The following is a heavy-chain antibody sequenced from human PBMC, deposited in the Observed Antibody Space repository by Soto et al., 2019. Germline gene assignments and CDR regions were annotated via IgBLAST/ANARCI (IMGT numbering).Heavy chain of an antibody. Sequence: GWSLRLSCAASGFTFISYWMHWVRQVPGKGLLWVSRIDEYGSTINYADSVKGRFTISRDNARNTLYLEMNSLRAEDTALYYCTRDIGGKGAYWGPGTLVTVSS. V-gene: IGHV3-74*01. J-gene: IGHJ4*02. D-gene: IGHD3-10*01. CDR2: IDEYGSTI. CDR1: GFTFISYW. CDR3: TRDIGGKGAY.